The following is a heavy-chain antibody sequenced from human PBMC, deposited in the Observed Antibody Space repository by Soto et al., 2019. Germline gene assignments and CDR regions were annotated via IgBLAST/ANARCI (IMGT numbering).Heavy chain of an antibody. D-gene: IGHD4-4*01. J-gene: IGHJ3*02. Sequence: QLQLQESGPGLVKPSETLSLTCTVSGGSISSSSYYWGWIRQPPGKGLEWIGSIYYSGSTFYNPSLKSRVTISVDTSKNQFSLRLSSVTAADTAVYYCADVWAYSNYAWGAFDIWGQGTMVTVSS. CDR1: GGSISSSSYY. V-gene: IGHV4-39*01. CDR3: ADVWAYSNYAWGAFDI. CDR2: IYYSGST.